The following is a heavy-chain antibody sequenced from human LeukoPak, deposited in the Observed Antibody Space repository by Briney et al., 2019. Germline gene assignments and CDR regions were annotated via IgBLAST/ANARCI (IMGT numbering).Heavy chain of an antibody. CDR2: IYSRGST. CDR3: ARGGVQLPPYYFDY. V-gene: IGHV4-59*01. Sequence: SETLSLTCTVSGGSISFYDWSWIRQPRGKGLEWIGHIYSRGSTNYNPFLKSRVTISVDTSKNQFSLKVRSVTAADTAVYYCARGGVQLPPYYFDYWGQGTLVTASS. CDR1: GGSISFYD. D-gene: IGHD5-18*01. J-gene: IGHJ4*02.